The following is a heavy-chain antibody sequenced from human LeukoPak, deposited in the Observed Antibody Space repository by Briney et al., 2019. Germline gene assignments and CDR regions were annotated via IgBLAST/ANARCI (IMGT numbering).Heavy chain of an antibody. CDR1: GFTLSSYG. Sequence: GGSLRLSCAASGFTLSSYGMGWVRQAPGKGLEWVSVISGSGGSIYYGDSAKGRFTISRDKSKNTLYLQMNSLRAEDTAVYYCARVGGESPRWFDPWGQGTLVTVSS. CDR3: ARVGGESPRWFDP. CDR2: ISGSGGSI. J-gene: IGHJ5*02. D-gene: IGHD3-10*01. V-gene: IGHV3-23*01.